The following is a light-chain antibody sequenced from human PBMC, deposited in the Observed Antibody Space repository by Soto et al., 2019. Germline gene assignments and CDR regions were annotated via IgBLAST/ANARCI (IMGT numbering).Light chain of an antibody. CDR2: AAS. CDR1: QSISSY. J-gene: IGKJ1*01. Sequence: DIQMTQSPSSLSASVGDRVTITCRASQSISSYLNWYQQKPGKAPKVLIYAASSLQSGVPSRFSGSGSGTDFTLTISSLQPEDFATYYCQQSYSTPRTVGQGTKVDSK. CDR3: QQSYSTPRT. V-gene: IGKV1-39*01.